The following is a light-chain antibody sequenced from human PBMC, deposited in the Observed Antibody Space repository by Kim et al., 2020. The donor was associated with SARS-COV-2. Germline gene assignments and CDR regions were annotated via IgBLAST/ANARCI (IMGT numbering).Light chain of an antibody. CDR1: QGISSW. CDR3: QQANSFPFT. J-gene: IGKJ3*01. V-gene: IGKV1-12*01. Sequence: ASVGHRVTITWRASQGISSWLYWYQQKPGSAPKLLIYAASSLQSGVPSRFSGSGSGTDFTLTISSLQPEDFATYYCQQANSFPFTFGPGTKVDIK. CDR2: AAS.